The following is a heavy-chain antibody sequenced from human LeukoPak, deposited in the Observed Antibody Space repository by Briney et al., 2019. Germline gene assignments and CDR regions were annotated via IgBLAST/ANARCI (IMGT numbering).Heavy chain of an antibody. CDR3: ARGGYYYEVSWAFDI. Sequence: ASVKVSCKASGYTFTSYGISWVRQAPGQGLEWMGWISAYNGNTNYAQKLQGRVNMTTDTSTSTAYMELRSLRSDDTAVYYCARGGYYYEVSWAFDIWGQGTMVTVSS. CDR2: ISAYNGNT. J-gene: IGHJ3*02. D-gene: IGHD3-22*01. V-gene: IGHV1-18*01. CDR1: GYTFTSYG.